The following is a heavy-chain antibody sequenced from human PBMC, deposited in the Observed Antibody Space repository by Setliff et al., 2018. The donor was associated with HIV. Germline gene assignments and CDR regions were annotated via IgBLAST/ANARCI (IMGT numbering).Heavy chain of an antibody. Sequence: SETLSLTCTVSGGSISSYYWSWIRQPPEKGLEWIGYIYDRGGTNYNPSLKSRVTISLDTSKNQFSLKLNSVTAADTAVYYCARGYYNFWSGYPPLDYWGQGTLVTVSS. CDR1: GGSISSYY. CDR3: ARGYYNFWSGYPPLDY. J-gene: IGHJ4*02. CDR2: IYDRGGT. V-gene: IGHV4-59*01. D-gene: IGHD3-3*01.